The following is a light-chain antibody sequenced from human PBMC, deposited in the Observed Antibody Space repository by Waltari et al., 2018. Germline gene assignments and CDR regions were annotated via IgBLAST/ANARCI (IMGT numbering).Light chain of an antibody. V-gene: IGLV1-40*01. Sequence: QSVLTQPPSVSGAPGQRVSISCTGSSPNIGAGYDVHWYQQVPGSAPKLLIFNNNNRPSGVPDRFSGSKSGTSASLAITGLQAEDEADYYCQSSDSSLRGSMFGGGTRLTVL. CDR3: QSSDSSLRGSM. CDR1: SPNIGAGYD. CDR2: NNN. J-gene: IGLJ3*02.